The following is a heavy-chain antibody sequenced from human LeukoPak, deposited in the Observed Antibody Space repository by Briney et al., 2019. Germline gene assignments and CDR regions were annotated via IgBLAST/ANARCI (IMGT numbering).Heavy chain of an antibody. D-gene: IGHD4-11*01. V-gene: IGHV4-30-4*01. CDR2: IYYSGST. CDR3: ARERRTVTTLLIDY. J-gene: IGHJ4*02. CDR1: GGSISSGDYY. Sequence: SETLSLTCTVSGGSISSGDYYWSWIRQPPGKGLEWIGYIYYSGSTYYNPSLKSRVTISVDTSKNQFSLKLSSVTAADTAVYYCARERRTVTTLLIDYWGQGTLVTVSS.